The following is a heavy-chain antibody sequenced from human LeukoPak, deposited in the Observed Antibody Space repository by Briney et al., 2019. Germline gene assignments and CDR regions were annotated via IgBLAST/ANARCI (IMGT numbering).Heavy chain of an antibody. CDR2: ISGSGGTT. V-gene: IGHV3-23*01. Sequence: PGGSLRLSCAASGFTFNSYTMTWVRQAPGKGLEWVSGISGSGGTTYYADSVKGRFTISRDNSKNTLDLQMNSLRAEDTAVYYCAKGGTGLRISSYFDYWGQGTLVTVSS. D-gene: IGHD4-17*01. J-gene: IGHJ4*02. CDR3: AKGGTGLRISSYFDY. CDR1: GFTFNSYT.